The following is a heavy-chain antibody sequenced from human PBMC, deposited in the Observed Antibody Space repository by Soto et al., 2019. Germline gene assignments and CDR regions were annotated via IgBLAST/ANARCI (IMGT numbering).Heavy chain of an antibody. CDR1: GFTFSNYA. CDR2: LSYDGNNI. J-gene: IGHJ4*02. D-gene: IGHD5-18*01. CDR3: ARGHIPDEAVVTNYFVY. V-gene: IGHV3-30-3*01. Sequence: QVQLVESGGGVVQPGRSLRLSCAASGFTFSNYAIHWVRQAPGKGLEWVAVLSYDGNNIHYADSVKGRFTFSRDNSKHTLFLQMNRLRVDDTAMYFSARGHIPDEAVVTNYFVYLGPGSPFTVSS.